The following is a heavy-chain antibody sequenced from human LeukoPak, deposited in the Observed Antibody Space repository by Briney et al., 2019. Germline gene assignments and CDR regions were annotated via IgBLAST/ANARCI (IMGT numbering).Heavy chain of an antibody. CDR1: GFTFSSYA. V-gene: IGHV3-23*01. CDR3: AKDGGQWLVDY. Sequence: GGSLRLSCVASGFTFSSYAMSWVRQAPGKGLEWVSGISDSGGRTNYVDSAKGRFTCSRDNSKNTLHLQMNSLRAEDTAVYYCAKDGGQWLVDYWGQGTLVTVSS. J-gene: IGHJ4*02. D-gene: IGHD6-19*01. CDR2: ISDSGGRT.